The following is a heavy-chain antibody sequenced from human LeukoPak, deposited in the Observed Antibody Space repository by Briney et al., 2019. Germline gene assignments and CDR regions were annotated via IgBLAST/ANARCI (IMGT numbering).Heavy chain of an antibody. J-gene: IGHJ6*02. V-gene: IGHV1-18*01. CDR3: ATYCSGGSCRPYYYYGMDV. CDR1: GYTFTSYG. D-gene: IGHD2-15*01. Sequence: ASVKVSCKASGYTFTSYGISWVRQAPGQGLEWMGWISAYNGNTNYAQKLQGRVTMTTDTSTSTAYMELRSLRSDDTAVCYCATYCSGGSCRPYYYYGMDVWGQGTTVTVSS. CDR2: ISAYNGNT.